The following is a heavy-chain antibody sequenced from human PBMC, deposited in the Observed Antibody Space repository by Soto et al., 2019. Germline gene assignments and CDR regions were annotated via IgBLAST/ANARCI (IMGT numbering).Heavy chain of an antibody. CDR3: AKDGRFLEWANFDY. D-gene: IGHD3-3*01. CDR1: GFTFSTYS. CDR2: ISGSGGST. J-gene: IGHJ4*02. V-gene: IGHV3-23*01. Sequence: GGSLRLSCAASGFTFSTYSMSWVRQAPGKGLEWVSAISGSGGSTYYADSVKGRFTISRDNSKNTLYLQMNSLRAEDTAVYYCAKDGRFLEWANFDYWGQGTLVTVSS.